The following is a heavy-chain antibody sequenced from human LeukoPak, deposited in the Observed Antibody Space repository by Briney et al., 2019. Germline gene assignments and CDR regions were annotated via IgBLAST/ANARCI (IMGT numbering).Heavy chain of an antibody. Sequence: SVKVSCKASGGTFSSYAISWVRQAPGQGLEWMGRIIPIFGIASYAQKFQGRVTITADKSTSTAYMELSSLRSEDTAVYYCAREVAGTQGSYYYYYGMDVWGQGTTVTVSS. J-gene: IGHJ6*02. D-gene: IGHD6-19*01. V-gene: IGHV1-69*04. CDR2: IIPIFGIA. CDR3: AREVAGTQGSYYYYYGMDV. CDR1: GGTFSSYA.